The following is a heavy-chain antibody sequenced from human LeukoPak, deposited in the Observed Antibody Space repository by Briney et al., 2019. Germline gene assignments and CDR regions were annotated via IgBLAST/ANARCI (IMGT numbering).Heavy chain of an antibody. CDR2: FDPEDGET. CDR3: ATTPGGSGWKGYYYYYYGMDV. CDR1: GYTLTELS. J-gene: IGHJ6*02. Sequence: ASVKVSCKVSGYTLTELSMHWVRQAPGKGLEWMGGFDPEDGETIYAQKFQGRVTMTEDTSTDTAYMELSSLRSEDTAVYYCATTPGGSGWKGYYYYYYGMDVWGQGTTVTVSS. V-gene: IGHV1-24*01. D-gene: IGHD6-19*01.